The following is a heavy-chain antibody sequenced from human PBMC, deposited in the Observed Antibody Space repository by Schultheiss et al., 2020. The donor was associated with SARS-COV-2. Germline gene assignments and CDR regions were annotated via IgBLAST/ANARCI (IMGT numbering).Heavy chain of an antibody. CDR2: IWYDGSNK. CDR3: ARPGKYDYVWGSYRYTDPDAFDI. J-gene: IGHJ3*02. D-gene: IGHD3-16*02. V-gene: IGHV3-33*08. CDR1: GFTFSSYG. Sequence: GESLKISCAASGFTFSSYGMHWVRQAPGKGLEWVAVIWYDGSNKYYADSVKGRFTISRDNSKNTLYLQMNSLRAEDTAVYYCARPGKYDYVWGSYRYTDPDAFDIWGQGTMVTVSS.